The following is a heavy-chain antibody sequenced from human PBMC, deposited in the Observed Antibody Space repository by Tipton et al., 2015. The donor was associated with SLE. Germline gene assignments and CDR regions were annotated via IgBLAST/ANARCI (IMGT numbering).Heavy chain of an antibody. CDR3: ARALCTYGVFCEDYFDF. Sequence: TLSLTCAVSGDSISRYYWSWIRQSPGKGLGWIGYIYYSGITNSSPSLKSRVTISVDTSKNQFSLKLSSVTAADTAVYYCARALCTYGVFCEDYFDFWGLGTLVTVSS. V-gene: IGHV4-59*01. J-gene: IGHJ4*02. CDR2: IYYSGIT. CDR1: GDSISRYY. D-gene: IGHD2-8*01.